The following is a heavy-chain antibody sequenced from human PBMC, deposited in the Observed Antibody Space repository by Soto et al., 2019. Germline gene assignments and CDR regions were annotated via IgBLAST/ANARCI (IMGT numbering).Heavy chain of an antibody. CDR3: AKDQAQWELNLDY. Sequence: GGSLRLSCAASGFTFSSYAMSWVRQAPGKGPEWVSVISGSGGSTYYADSVKGRFTISRDNSKNTLYMQMNSLRAEDTAIYYCAKDQAQWELNLDYWGQGTLVTVSS. J-gene: IGHJ4*02. CDR2: ISGSGGST. CDR1: GFTFSSYA. D-gene: IGHD1-26*01. V-gene: IGHV3-23*01.